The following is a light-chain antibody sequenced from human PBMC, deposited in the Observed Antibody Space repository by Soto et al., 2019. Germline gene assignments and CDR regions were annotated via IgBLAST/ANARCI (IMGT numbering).Light chain of an antibody. Sequence: QMTQSPSTLSASVGDKVTITCRASQSINTWLAWYQQKPGKAPKLLIYKASSLESGVPSRFSGSGSGTEFTLTISSLQPDDFATYYCQQYNTYSTFGHGTKVEIK. V-gene: IGKV1-5*03. J-gene: IGKJ1*01. CDR1: QSINTW. CDR2: KAS. CDR3: QQYNTYST.